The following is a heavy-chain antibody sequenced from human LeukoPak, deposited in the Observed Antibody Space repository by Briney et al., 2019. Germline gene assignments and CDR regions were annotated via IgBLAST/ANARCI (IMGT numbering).Heavy chain of an antibody. CDR1: GFTFSSYG. CDR2: IRYDGSNK. CDR3: AKDPYYYDSSGYYPFDY. J-gene: IGHJ4*02. V-gene: IGHV3-30*02. D-gene: IGHD3-22*01. Sequence: GGSLRLSCAASGFTFSSYGTHWVRQAPGKGLEWVAFIRYDGSNKYYADSVKGRFTISRDNSKNTLYLQMNSLRAEDTAVYYCAKDPYYYDSSGYYPFDYWGQGTLVIVSS.